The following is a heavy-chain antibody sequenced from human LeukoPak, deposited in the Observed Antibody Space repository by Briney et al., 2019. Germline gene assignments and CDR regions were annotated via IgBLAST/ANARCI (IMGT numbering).Heavy chain of an antibody. Sequence: GGSLRLSCVASGFAFSNYWMSWVRQAPGKGLEWVANIKQDGSDKYYVDSVKGRFTISRDNAKNSLYLQMNSLRAEDTAVYYCARGRYWGQGTLVTVSS. J-gene: IGHJ4*02. CDR1: GFAFSNYW. D-gene: IGHD5-24*01. CDR2: IKQDGSDK. V-gene: IGHV3-7*01. CDR3: ARGRY.